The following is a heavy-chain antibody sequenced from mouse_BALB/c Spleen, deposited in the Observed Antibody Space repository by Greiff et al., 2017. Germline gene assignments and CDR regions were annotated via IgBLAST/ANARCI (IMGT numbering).Heavy chain of an antibody. D-gene: IGHD2-4*01. V-gene: IGHV2-9*02. CDR2: IWAGGST. J-gene: IGHJ3*01. Sequence: VKLMESGPGLVAPSQSLSITCTVSGFSLTSYGVHWVRQPPGKGLEWLGVIWAGGSTNYNSALMSRLSISKDNSKSQVFLKMNSLQTDDTAMYYCAREGLRAWFAYWGQGTLVTVSA. CDR3: AREGLRAWFAY. CDR1: GFSLTSYG.